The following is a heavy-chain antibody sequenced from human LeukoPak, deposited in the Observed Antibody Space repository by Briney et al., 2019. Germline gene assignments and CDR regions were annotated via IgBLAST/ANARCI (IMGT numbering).Heavy chain of an antibody. J-gene: IGHJ5*02. CDR3: EREGGDPRCLDP. CDR1: GCSISIYY. V-gene: IGHV4-4*07. D-gene: IGHD4/OR15-4a*01. Sequence: PGETLSLTCTVSGCSISIYYCTWIRQAAGKGLEWIGRISTSGSTNYNPFLRGRVTMSVKTSKNHFSLKLPSLEAAATAVNSCEREGGDPRCLDPWGQGTLVTVSS. CDR2: ISTSGST.